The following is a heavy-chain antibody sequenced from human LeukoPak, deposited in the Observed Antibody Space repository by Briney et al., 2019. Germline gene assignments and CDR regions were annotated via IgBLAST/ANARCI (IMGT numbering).Heavy chain of an antibody. CDR2: MSYDGSNK. J-gene: IGHJ1*01. D-gene: IGHD6-13*01. Sequence: PGRSLRLSCAASGFTFSSYTMHWVRQAPGKGLEWVAVMSYDGSNKYYADSVKGQFTISRDNSKNTLYLQMNSLRTEDTAVYYCASQIAAAGRDTFQHWGQGTLVTVSS. CDR3: ASQIAAAGRDTFQH. CDR1: GFTFSSYT. V-gene: IGHV3-30-3*01.